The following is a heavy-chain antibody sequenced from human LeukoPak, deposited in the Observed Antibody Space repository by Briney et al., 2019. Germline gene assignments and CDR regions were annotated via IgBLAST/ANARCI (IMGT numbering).Heavy chain of an antibody. CDR2: ISSSSSTI. D-gene: IGHD2-15*01. CDR1: GFTFSSYS. V-gene: IGHV3-48*01. CDR3: ARDQWKRGGSCPLDY. Sequence: GGSLRLSCAASGFTFSSYSMSWVRQAPGKGLEWVSYISSSSSTIYYADSMKGRFTISRDNAKNSLYLQMNSLRAEDTAVYYCARDQWKRGGSCPLDYWGQGTLVTVSS. J-gene: IGHJ4*02.